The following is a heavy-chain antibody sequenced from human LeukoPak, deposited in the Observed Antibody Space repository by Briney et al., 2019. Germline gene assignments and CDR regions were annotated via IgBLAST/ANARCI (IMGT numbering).Heavy chain of an antibody. J-gene: IGHJ4*02. V-gene: IGHV3-11*04. CDR3: ARDKIVGATHFDF. D-gene: IGHD1-26*01. Sequence: PGGSLRLSYAASGFTFSDYYMSWIRQAPGKGLEWVSYISSSGSTIYYADSVKGRFTISRDNAKNSLHLQMNSLRAEDTAVYYCARDKIVGATHFDFWGQGTLVTVSS. CDR1: GFTFSDYY. CDR2: ISSSGSTI.